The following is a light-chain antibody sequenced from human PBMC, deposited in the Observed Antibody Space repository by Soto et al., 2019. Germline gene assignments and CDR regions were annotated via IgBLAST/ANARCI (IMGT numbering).Light chain of an antibody. CDR2: DVT. CDR1: TSDVSAYNY. CDR3: NSYPGTNTLLI. J-gene: IGLJ2*01. Sequence: QSALTQPASLSGSPGQSITLSCTGTTSDVSAYNYVSWYQQHPGKAPKLLIYDVTIRPSGVSTRFSGSKSGNTAYLTISGLQAEDEADYYCNSYPGTNTLLIFGGGTQLTVL. V-gene: IGLV2-14*01.